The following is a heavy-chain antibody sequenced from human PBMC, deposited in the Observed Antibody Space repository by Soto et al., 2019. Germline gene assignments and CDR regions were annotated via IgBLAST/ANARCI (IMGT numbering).Heavy chain of an antibody. CDR3: ARAFGSTMPSLF. CDR2: IYYSGST. V-gene: IGHV4-59*01. Sequence: EPLSLTCTVSGGYISSYYWTWIRQPPGKGLEWIGYIYYSGSTNYNPSLKSRVTMSIDTSKNQFSLKLSSVTAADTAVYYCARAFGSTMPSLFWGQGTQVTVSS. D-gene: IGHD2-2*01. CDR1: GGYISSYY. J-gene: IGHJ4*02.